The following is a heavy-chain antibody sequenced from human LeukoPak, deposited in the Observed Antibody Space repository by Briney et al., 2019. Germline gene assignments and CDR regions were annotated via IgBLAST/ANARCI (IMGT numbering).Heavy chain of an antibody. D-gene: IGHD5-12*01. J-gene: IGHJ4*02. V-gene: IGHV3-30*02. CDR1: GFTFSNYG. Sequence: PGGSLRLSCAASGFTFSNYGMHWVRQAPGKGLEWVAFIHYDGSTKYYADSVKGRFTISRDNSKNTLYLQVSSLRSEDTAVYYCAIYRSPFDYWGQGTLVTVSS. CDR3: AIYRSPFDY. CDR2: IHYDGSTK.